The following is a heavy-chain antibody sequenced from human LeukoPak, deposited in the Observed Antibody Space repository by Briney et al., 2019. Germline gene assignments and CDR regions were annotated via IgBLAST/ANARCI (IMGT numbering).Heavy chain of an antibody. CDR2: IRYDGSNK. CDR1: GFTFSSYG. Sequence: GGPLRLSCAASGFTFSSYGMHWVRQAPGKGLEWVAFIRYDGSNKYYADSVKGRFTISRDNSKNTLYPQMNSLRAEDTAVYYCAKDGSSWYTVPKYYFDYWGQGTLVTVSS. J-gene: IGHJ4*02. CDR3: AKDGSSWYTVPKYYFDY. D-gene: IGHD6-13*01. V-gene: IGHV3-30*02.